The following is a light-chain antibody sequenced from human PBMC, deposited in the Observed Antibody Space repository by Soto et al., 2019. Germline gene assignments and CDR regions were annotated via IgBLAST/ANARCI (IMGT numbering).Light chain of an antibody. CDR3: QQYNSYSRT. CDR1: QSISSW. V-gene: IGKV1-5*03. CDR2: KAS. J-gene: IGKJ1*01. Sequence: EMQMTQSPYTLSASVGARVTLTGRASQSISSWLAWYQQKQGKAPKLLIYKASSLESGVPSRFSGSGYGTEFTLTISSLQTDDFATYYCQQYNSYSRTFGQGTKVDIK.